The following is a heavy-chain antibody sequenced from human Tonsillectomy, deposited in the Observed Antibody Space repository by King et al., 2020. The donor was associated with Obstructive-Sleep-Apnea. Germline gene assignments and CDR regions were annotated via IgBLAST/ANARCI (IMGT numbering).Heavy chain of an antibody. CDR3: AGEQPGKAEAGTNPPFDH. CDR2: VFYSGAT. J-gene: IGHJ4*02. D-gene: IGHD6-19*01. Sequence: VQLQESGPGLVKPSETLCLTCTVSGGSINTYYWSWIRQPPGKGLEWIGYVFYSGATNYNPSLKSRVTISVDTSKTQFSLKLSSVTAADTAVYYCAGEQPGKAEAGTNPPFDHWGQGILVTVSS. CDR1: GGSINTYY. V-gene: IGHV4-59*01.